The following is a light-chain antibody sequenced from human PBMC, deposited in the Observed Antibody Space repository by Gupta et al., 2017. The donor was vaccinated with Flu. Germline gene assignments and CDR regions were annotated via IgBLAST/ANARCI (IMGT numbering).Light chain of an antibody. J-gene: IGLJ1*01. CDR3: CSYAGSYTYV. CDR1: SSDVGGYDY. Sequence: QSALTQPRSVSGSPGQSVTISCTGTSSDVGGYDYVSWYQQHPGRAPKLIIDDVNKRPSGVPDRFSGSRSANPASLTISDNTASLTISGLQADDEADYYCCSYAGSYTYVFGTGTTVTVL. CDR2: DVN. V-gene: IGLV2-11*01.